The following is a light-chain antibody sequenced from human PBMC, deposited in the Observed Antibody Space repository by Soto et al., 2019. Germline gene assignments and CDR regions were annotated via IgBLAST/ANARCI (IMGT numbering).Light chain of an antibody. Sequence: QSALTQPAFASGSPGQSITISCTGTSSDVGGYNYVSWYQHPPGKAPKLMISEVSNRPSGVSNRFSGSKSGNTASLTISGLQAEDEAAYYCFSYTTSSAPYVFGTGTKVTVL. CDR2: EVS. CDR3: FSYTTSSAPYV. CDR1: SSDVGGYNY. J-gene: IGLJ1*01. V-gene: IGLV2-14*01.